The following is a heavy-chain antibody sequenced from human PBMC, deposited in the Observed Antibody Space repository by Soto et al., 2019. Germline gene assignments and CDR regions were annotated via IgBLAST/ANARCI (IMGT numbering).Heavy chain of an antibody. CDR2: IYYSGST. CDR1: GGSISSRGYY. J-gene: IGHJ5*02. V-gene: IGHV4-39*01. Sequence: PSETLSLTCTFSGGSISSRGYYWGWIRQPPGKGLEWIGTIYYSGSTYYNPSLKSRVTISVDTSKNQFSLKLSSVTAADTAVYYCETSNWFDPWGQGTLVTVSS. CDR3: ETSNWFDP.